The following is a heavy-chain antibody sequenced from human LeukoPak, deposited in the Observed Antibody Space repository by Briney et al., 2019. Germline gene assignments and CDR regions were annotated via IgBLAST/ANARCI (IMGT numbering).Heavy chain of an antibody. J-gene: IGHJ4*02. V-gene: IGHV4-34*01. CDR3: ARDDGYSSGLGGY. CDR1: GGSFSGYY. D-gene: IGHD6-19*01. Sequence: PSETLSLTCAVYGGSFSGYYWSWIRQPPGKGLEWIGEINHSGSTNYNPSLKSRVTISVDTSKNQFSLKLSSVTAADTAVYYCARDDGYSSGLGGYWGQGTLVTVSS. CDR2: INHSGST.